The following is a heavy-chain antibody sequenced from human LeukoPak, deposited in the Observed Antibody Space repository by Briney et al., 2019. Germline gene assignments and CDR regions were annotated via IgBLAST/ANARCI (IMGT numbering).Heavy chain of an antibody. J-gene: IGHJ3*02. CDR1: GYTFTRYY. D-gene: IGHD6-13*01. CDR3: ARYGFSTVWEGGWDAFDI. Sequence: ASVKVSCKASGYTFTRYYMHWVRQAPGQGLEWMGIINPTTGDTTYAQKFQGRLTMTRDMSTSTVYMELSSLTSEDTAVFYCARYGFSTVWEGGWDAFDIWGQGTVVTVSS. CDR2: INPTTGDT. V-gene: IGHV1-46*01.